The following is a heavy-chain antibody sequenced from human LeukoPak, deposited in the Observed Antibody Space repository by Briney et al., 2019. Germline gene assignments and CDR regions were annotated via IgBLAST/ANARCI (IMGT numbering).Heavy chain of an antibody. CDR2: ISTNGDRT. V-gene: IGHV3-23*01. Sequence: GGSLRLSCAASGLTFSNYAMTWVRQAPGKGLEWVSAISTNGDRTYYADSVKGRLTVSRDNFKNTLYLQMNNLRAEDTALYYCARDNIVVVPAALYNWFDPWGQGTLVTVSS. CDR3: ARDNIVVVPAALYNWFDP. D-gene: IGHD2-2*01. J-gene: IGHJ5*02. CDR1: GLTFSNYA.